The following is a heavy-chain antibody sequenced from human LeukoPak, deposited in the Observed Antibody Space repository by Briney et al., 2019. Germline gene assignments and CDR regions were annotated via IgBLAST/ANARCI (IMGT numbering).Heavy chain of an antibody. CDR3: ARDLTGHDAFDI. Sequence: GGSLRLSCAAPGFTFSSYAMHWVRQVPGKGLEWVAVISYDGSNKYCAVSVKGRFTISRDNSKNTLYLQMNSLRAEDTAVYYCARDLTGHDAFDIWGQGTMVTVSS. CDR2: ISYDGSNK. CDR1: GFTFSSYA. V-gene: IGHV3-30*01. D-gene: IGHD3-9*01. J-gene: IGHJ3*02.